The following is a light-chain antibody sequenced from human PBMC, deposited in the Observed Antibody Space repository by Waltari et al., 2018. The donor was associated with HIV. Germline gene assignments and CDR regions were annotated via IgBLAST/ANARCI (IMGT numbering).Light chain of an antibody. CDR3: TSYTSSSSLNYV. CDR1: RFSVGCSAY. V-gene: IGLV2-14*01. CDR2: EVG. Sequence: QSALTQPASVSGSPGQSSPIPCTGTRFSVGCSAYVPFDHSPQAQHHPGKAPTLMIYEVGNRPSGVSDRFSGSKSGNTASLTISGLQTEDEADYYCTSYTSSSSLNYVFGTGTKVTVL. J-gene: IGLJ1*01.